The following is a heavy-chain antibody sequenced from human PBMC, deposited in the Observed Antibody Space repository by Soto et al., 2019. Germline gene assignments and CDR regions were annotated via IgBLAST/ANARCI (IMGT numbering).Heavy chain of an antibody. Sequence: GGSLRLSCAASGFTFSSYWMSWVRQAPGKGLEWVANIKQDGSEKYYVDSVKGRFTISRDNAKNSLYLQMNSLRAEDTAVYYCARESHDFWSGLRIKHRDNYWGQGTLVTVSS. CDR2: IKQDGSEK. J-gene: IGHJ4*02. D-gene: IGHD3-3*01. V-gene: IGHV3-7*05. CDR1: GFTFSSYW. CDR3: ARESHDFWSGLRIKHRDNY.